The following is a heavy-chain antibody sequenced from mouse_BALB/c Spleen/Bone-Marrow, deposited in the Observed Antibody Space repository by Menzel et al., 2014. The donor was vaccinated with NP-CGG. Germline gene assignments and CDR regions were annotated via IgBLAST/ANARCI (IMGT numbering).Heavy chain of an antibody. Sequence: EVQLQQSGPDLVKPGASVKMSCKASGYTFTDYYMKWVKQSHGKRLEWIGDINPNNGNTFYNQKFKGKASLTVDKSSTTAYMQLNSLTSENSAVYYYARSRAMDYWGQGTSVTVSS. J-gene: IGHJ4*01. CDR2: INPNNGNT. V-gene: IGHV1-26*01. CDR3: ARSRAMDY. CDR1: GYTFTDYY.